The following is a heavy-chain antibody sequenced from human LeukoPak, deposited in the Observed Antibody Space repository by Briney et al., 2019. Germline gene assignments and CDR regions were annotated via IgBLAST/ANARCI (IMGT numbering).Heavy chain of an antibody. Sequence: GGSLRLSCAASGFSFSSYAMHWVRQAPGKGLEWVAVIWCDGGNKYYADSVKGRFTISRDNSKNTLYLEMNSLRAEDTAVYYCARGLTQIPRLATGLGHWGQGTLVTVSS. V-gene: IGHV3-33*01. CDR2: IWCDGGNK. J-gene: IGHJ4*02. CDR3: ARGLTQIPRLATGLGH. CDR1: GFSFSSYA. D-gene: IGHD2-21*02.